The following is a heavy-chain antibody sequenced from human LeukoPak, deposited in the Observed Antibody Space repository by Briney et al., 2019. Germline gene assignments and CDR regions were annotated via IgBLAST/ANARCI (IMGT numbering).Heavy chain of an antibody. V-gene: IGHV3-23*01. J-gene: IGHJ1*01. D-gene: IGHD3-10*01. CDR3: TKYFASGSYYKLPH. Sequence: GGSLRLSCAASGFTFSSYAMSWVRQAPGKGLEWVSTISGSGAYTYYADSVKGRFTISRDNSKNTLYLQMNSLRAEDTAVYYCTKYFASGSYYKLPHWGQGTLVTVSS. CDR1: GFTFSSYA. CDR2: ISGSGAYT.